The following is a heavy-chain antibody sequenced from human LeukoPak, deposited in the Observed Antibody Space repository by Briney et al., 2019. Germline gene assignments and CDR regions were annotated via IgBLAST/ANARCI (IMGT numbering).Heavy chain of an antibody. J-gene: IGHJ4*02. CDR3: AKDRGRYYDSSGYYWGYYFDS. V-gene: IGHV3-23*01. CDR1: GFTFNTYA. CDR2: ISGSGGST. Sequence: GGSLRLSCAASGFTFNTYAVTWVRQAPGKGLEWVSTISGSGGSTYYADSVKGRFTISRDNSKNTLYPQMSSLRAEDTAVYYCAKDRGRYYDSSGYYWGYYFDSWGQGILVTVST. D-gene: IGHD3-22*01.